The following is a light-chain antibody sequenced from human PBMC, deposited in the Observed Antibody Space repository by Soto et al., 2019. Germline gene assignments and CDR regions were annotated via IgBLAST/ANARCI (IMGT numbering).Light chain of an antibody. CDR1: QTVRNNY. CDR3: QQYGSSVALS. CDR2: GAS. Sequence: EIVLTQSPGTLSLSPGERATLSCRASQTVRNNYLAWYQQKPGQAPRLLIYGASTRATGIPVRFSGSGSGTDLSLTISRLEPEDFAVYDCQQYGSSVALSFGGGTKVDIK. J-gene: IGKJ4*01. V-gene: IGKV3-20*01.